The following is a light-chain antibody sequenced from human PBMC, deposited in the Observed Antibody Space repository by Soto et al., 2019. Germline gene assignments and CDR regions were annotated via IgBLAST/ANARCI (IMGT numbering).Light chain of an antibody. CDR2: KAS. CDR1: QTISSW. J-gene: IGKJ4*01. CDR3: QHYNNYLLT. V-gene: IGKV1-5*03. Sequence: DIQMTQSPSTLSASVRDRVIITCRASQTISSWLAWYQQKPGKAPKLLIYKASSLESGVPSRFSGSGSGTEFTLTISSLQPDDFATYYCQHYNNYLLTFGGGTKVDIK.